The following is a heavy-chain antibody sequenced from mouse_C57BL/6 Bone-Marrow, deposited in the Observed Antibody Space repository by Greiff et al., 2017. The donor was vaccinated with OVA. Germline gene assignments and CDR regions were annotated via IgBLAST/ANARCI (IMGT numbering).Heavy chain of an antibody. J-gene: IGHJ3*01. CDR3: TCLTGSFTY. V-gene: IGHV14-4*01. CDR2: IDPENGDT. D-gene: IGHD4-1*01. CDR1: GFNIKDDY. Sequence: VQLKESGAELVRPGASVKLSCTASGFNIKDDYMHWVKQRPEQGLEWIGWIDPENGDTEYASKFQGKATITADTSSNTAYLQLSSLTSEDTAVYYCTCLTGSFTYWGQGTLVTVSA.